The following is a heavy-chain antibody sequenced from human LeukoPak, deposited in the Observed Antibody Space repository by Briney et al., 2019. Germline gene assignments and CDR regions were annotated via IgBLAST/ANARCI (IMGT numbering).Heavy chain of an antibody. CDR2: IRYDGSNK. D-gene: IGHD3-3*01. Sequence: HPGGSLRLSCAASGFTFSSYGMHWVRQAPGKGLEWVAFIRYDGSNKYYADSVKGRFTISRDNSKNTLYLQMNSLRAEDTAVYYCAKGKPIFGVVISYFDYWGQGTLVTVSS. CDR3: AKGKPIFGVVISYFDY. J-gene: IGHJ4*02. CDR1: GFTFSSYG. V-gene: IGHV3-30*02.